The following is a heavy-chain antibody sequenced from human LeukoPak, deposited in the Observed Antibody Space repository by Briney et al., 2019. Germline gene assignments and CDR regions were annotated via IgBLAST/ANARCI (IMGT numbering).Heavy chain of an antibody. CDR3: ARQVDKAMADDFDT. CDR2: IYYSGST. D-gene: IGHD5-18*01. CDR1: GGSISSSSYY. V-gene: IGHV4-39*01. J-gene: IGHJ4*02. Sequence: KPSETLSLTCTVSGGSISSSSYYWGWIRQPPGKGLEWIGSIYYSGSTYYNPSLKSRVTISVDTSKNQFSLKLSSVTAADTAVYYCARQVDKAMADDFDTGAREPWSPSPQ.